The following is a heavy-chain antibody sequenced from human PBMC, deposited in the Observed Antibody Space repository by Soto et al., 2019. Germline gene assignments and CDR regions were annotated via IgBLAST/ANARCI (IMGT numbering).Heavy chain of an antibody. Sequence: QVQLVESGGGVVQPGRSLRLSCAASGFTFSSDGMHWVRQAPGKGLEWVAVIAYDGSNKYYAESVKGRFTISRDNSKNTLYLQMNSLRPEDTAVYFCEKDNSSGFDHWGQGTLVTVSS. CDR3: EKDNSSGFDH. CDR1: GFTFSSDG. CDR2: IAYDGSNK. J-gene: IGHJ4*02. D-gene: IGHD3-22*01. V-gene: IGHV3-30*18.